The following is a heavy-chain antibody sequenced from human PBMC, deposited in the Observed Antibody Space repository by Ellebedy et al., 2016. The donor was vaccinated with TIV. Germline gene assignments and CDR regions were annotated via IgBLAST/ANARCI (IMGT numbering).Heavy chain of an antibody. CDR3: AQDRVQRSMDV. Sequence: GESLKISCAASGFTFSIYGMHWVRQAPGKGLEWVGIIWHDGSHSYYADSVRGRITISRDNSKNTLYLQMNSLRVDDTAVYVCAQDRVQRSMDVWGQGTTVTVSS. J-gene: IGHJ6*02. CDR1: GFTFSIYG. V-gene: IGHV3-33*06. CDR2: IWHDGSHS.